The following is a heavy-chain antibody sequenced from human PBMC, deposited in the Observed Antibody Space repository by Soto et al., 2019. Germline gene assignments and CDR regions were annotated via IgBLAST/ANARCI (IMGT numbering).Heavy chain of an antibody. CDR1: GFTFSSYG. J-gene: IGHJ5*02. CDR2: ISYDGSNK. V-gene: IGHV3-30*18. Sequence: QVQLVESGGGVVQPGRSLRLSCAASGFTFSSYGMHWVRQAPGKGLEWVAVISYDGSNKYYADSVKGRFTISRDNSKTTLYLQMNSLRAEDTAVYYCANLGSGWYGPTGWSAWGQGTLVTVSS. CDR3: ANLGSGWYGPTGWSA. D-gene: IGHD6-19*01.